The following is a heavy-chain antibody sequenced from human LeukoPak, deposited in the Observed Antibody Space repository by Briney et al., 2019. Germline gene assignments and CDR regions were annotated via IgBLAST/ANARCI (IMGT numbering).Heavy chain of an antibody. D-gene: IGHD2-21*02. CDR1: GGSISTYY. CDR3: VRRVVVVTANDKSDAFDV. J-gene: IGHJ3*01. Sequence: SETLSLTCTVSGGSISTYYWNWIRQTPGEGLEWIGYIYYTGSSNYNPSLTSRVTISLDTSKNQFSLKLSSVTAADTAVYYCVRRVVVVTANDKSDAFDVWGQGTVVTVSS. V-gene: IGHV4-59*01. CDR2: IYYTGSS.